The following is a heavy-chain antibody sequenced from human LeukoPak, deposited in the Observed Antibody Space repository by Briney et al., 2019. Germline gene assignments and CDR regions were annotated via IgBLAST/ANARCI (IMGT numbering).Heavy chain of an antibody. V-gene: IGHV3-7*02. CDR3: ATGRHSSSWYDY. J-gene: IGHJ4*02. CDR1: GFIFSSYW. Sequence: GGSLRLSCAASGFIFSSYWMSWVRQAPGKGLEWVAHIKQDGSEKYYVASVKGRFTISRDNAKNTLYLQMNRLRVEDTAVYYCATGRHSSSWYDYWGQGTLVTVSS. CDR2: IKQDGSEK. D-gene: IGHD6-13*01.